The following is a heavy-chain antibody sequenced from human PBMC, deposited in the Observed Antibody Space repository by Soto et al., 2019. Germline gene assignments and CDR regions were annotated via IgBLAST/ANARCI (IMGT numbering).Heavy chain of an antibody. V-gene: IGHV5-51*01. CDR2: IYPGDSDT. J-gene: IGHJ4*02. CDR1: GSISTYYW. Sequence: GSISTYYWIGWVRQMPGKGLEWMGIIYPGDSDTRYSPSFQGQVTISADKSISTAYLQWSSLKASDTAIYYCARQDGRALYYFDYWGQGTQVTVSS. CDR3: ARQDGRALYYFDY.